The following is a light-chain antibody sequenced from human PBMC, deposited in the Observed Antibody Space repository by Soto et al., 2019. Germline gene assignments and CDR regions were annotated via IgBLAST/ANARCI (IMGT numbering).Light chain of an antibody. CDR3: QQYFTSPGFT. CDR1: QSVLYSANNKNY. Sequence: DIVMTQSPDSLAVSLGERATINCKSSQSVLYSANNKNYLAWFQQKPGQPPKLLIYWASTWESGVPDRFSGSGSGTDFTLTISSLQAEDVAVYYCQQYFTSPGFTFGQGTKVEIK. V-gene: IGKV4-1*01. CDR2: WAS. J-gene: IGKJ2*01.